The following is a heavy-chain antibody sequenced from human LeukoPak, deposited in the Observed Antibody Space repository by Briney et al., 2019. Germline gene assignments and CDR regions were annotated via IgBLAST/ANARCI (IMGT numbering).Heavy chain of an antibody. CDR3: ARGLPGYSGGDDAFDI. V-gene: IGHV4-59*01. J-gene: IGHJ3*02. CDR2: IYYGGST. D-gene: IGHD6-19*01. CDR1: GGSITSYY. Sequence: SETLSLTCTVSGGSITSYYWSWIRQPPGKGLEYIGYIYYGGSTNYNPSLKSRVTISVDTSKNQFSLKLTSVTAADTAMYYCARGLPGYSGGDDAFDIWGQGTVVIVS.